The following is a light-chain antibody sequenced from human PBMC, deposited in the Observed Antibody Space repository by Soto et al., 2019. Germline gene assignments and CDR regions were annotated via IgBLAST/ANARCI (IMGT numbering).Light chain of an antibody. CDR3: QQYNSYAMFT. J-gene: IGKJ3*01. Sequence: DIQMTQSPSTLSASIGDRVIITCRASQNINSWLAWYQQKPGKAPKLLIYKTSSLDSGVPSRFSGSGSGTEFTLTISSLQPDDFATYYCQQYNSYAMFTFGPGTTVDIK. CDR2: KTS. CDR1: QNINSW. V-gene: IGKV1-5*03.